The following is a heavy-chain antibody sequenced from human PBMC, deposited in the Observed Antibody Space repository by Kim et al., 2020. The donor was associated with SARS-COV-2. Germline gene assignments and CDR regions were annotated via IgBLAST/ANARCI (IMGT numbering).Heavy chain of an antibody. J-gene: IGHJ3*02. D-gene: IGHD3-22*01. V-gene: IGHV1-18*01. CDR1: GYTFTSYG. Sequence: ASVKVSCKASGYTFTSYGISWVRQAPGQGLEWMGWISAYNGNTNYAQKLQGRVTMTTDTSTSTAYMELRSLRSDDTAVYYCARVTYYYDSSGYSHAFDIWGQGTMVTVSS. CDR2: ISAYNGNT. CDR3: ARVTYYYDSSGYSHAFDI.